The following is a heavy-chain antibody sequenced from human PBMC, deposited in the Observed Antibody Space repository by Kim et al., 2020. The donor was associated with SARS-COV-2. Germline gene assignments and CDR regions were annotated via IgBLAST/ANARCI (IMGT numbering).Heavy chain of an antibody. J-gene: IGHJ4*02. D-gene: IGHD1-7*01. CDR2: T. V-gene: IGHV3-53*01. Sequence: TYYADSVKGRFTISRDNSKNTLYLQMNSLRAEDTAVYYCASEATITGTSYWGQGTLVTVSS. CDR3: ASEATITGTSY.